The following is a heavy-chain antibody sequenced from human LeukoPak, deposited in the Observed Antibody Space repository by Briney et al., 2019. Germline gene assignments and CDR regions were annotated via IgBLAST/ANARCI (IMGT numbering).Heavy chain of an antibody. CDR3: ARRPEEGAFDY. V-gene: IGHV3-53*01. CDR1: GFTVSSVY. D-gene: IGHD1-26*01. CDR2: TSSAGNS. J-gene: IGHJ4*02. Sequence: PGGSLRLSCAASGFTVSSVYMNWVRQAPGKGLEWVSLTSSAGNSYYADSVKGRFTISTDTSRDTLYLQMNSLKADDTAIYYCARRPEEGAFDYWGQGTLVTVSS.